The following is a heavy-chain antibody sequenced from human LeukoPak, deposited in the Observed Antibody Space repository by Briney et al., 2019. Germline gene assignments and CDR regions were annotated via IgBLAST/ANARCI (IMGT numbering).Heavy chain of an antibody. D-gene: IGHD6-19*01. Sequence: PGGSLRLSCAASRFTLRSYAMHWVRQAPGKGLEYVSAISSNGGSTYYANSVKGRFTISRDNSKNTLYLQMGSLRAEDMAVYYCARDGSGWAFDYWGQGTLVTVSS. CDR1: RFTLRSYA. V-gene: IGHV3-64*01. CDR3: ARDGSGWAFDY. J-gene: IGHJ4*02. CDR2: ISSNGGST.